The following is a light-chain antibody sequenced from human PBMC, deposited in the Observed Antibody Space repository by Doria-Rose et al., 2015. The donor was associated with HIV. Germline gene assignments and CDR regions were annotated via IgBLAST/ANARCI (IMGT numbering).Light chain of an antibody. J-gene: IGKJ1*01. CDR2: DGS. V-gene: IGKV3-20*01. Sequence: TQSPGTQSLSPGERATLSCRASQSFSSTYLAWYQQKPGQAPSLLIYDGSTRATGIPDRFSASGSVTDFTLTINRLEPEDFALYYCHQYGTSWTFGQGTKVEI. CDR3: HQYGTSWT. CDR1: QSFSSTY.